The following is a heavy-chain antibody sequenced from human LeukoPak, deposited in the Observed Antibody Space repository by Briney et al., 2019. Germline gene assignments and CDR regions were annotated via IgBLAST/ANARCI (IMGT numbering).Heavy chain of an antibody. CDR1: GGTFSSYA. J-gene: IGHJ4*02. CDR2: IIPIFGTA. CDR3: ARDRFPYYDILTGYYNFDY. V-gene: IGHV1-69*06. Sequence: GASVKVSCKASGGTFSSYAISWVRQAPGQGLEWMGGIIPIFGTANYAQKFQGRVTITADKSTSTAYMGLSSLRSEDTAVYYCARDRFPYYDILTGYYNFDYWGQGTLVTVSS. D-gene: IGHD3-9*01.